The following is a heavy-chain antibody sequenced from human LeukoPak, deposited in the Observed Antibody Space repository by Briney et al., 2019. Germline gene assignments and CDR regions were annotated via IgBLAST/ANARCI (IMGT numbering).Heavy chain of an antibody. J-gene: IGHJ4*02. Sequence: PSETLSLTCTVSGGSISSYYWGWIRQPPGKGLEWIGYIYTSGSTNYNPSLKSRVTISVDTSKNQFSLKLSSVTAADTAVYYCARERRDPYYYDSSGYYYVDDYFDYWGQGTLVTVSS. V-gene: IGHV4-4*09. CDR3: ARERRDPYYYDSSGYYYVDDYFDY. CDR2: IYTSGST. CDR1: GGSISSYY. D-gene: IGHD3-22*01.